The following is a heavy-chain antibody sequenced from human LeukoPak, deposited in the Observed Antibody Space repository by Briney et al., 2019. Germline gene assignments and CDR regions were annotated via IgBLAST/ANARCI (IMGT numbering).Heavy chain of an antibody. CDR2: TYYRSKWYN. V-gene: IGHV6-1*01. J-gene: IGHJ4*02. CDR3: ARETPRRGETRDGYR. CDR1: GDSVSSNSSA. D-gene: IGHD5-24*01. Sequence: SQTLSLTCAISGDSVSSNSSAWNWIRQSPSRGLEWLGRTYYRSKWYNDYAVSVKSRITINPDTSKNQFSLQLNSVTPEDTAIYYCARETPRRGETRDGYRWGQGTVVTVSS.